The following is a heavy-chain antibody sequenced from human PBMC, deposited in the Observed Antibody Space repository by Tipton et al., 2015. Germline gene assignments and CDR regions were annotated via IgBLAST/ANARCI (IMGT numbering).Heavy chain of an antibody. CDR1: GYIFTGYY. Sequence: QLVQSGAEVKKPGASVKVSCKASGYIFTGYYMHWVRQAPGQGLEWMGWISPKTGGTNYAQQFQGRVTMTRDTSISTAFMELRWLRSDDTAMYYCARVDSVTYTSMDVWGQGTTVTVSS. CDR2: ISPKTGGT. V-gene: IGHV1-2*02. CDR3: ARVDSVTYTSMDV. J-gene: IGHJ6*02. D-gene: IGHD5/OR15-5a*01.